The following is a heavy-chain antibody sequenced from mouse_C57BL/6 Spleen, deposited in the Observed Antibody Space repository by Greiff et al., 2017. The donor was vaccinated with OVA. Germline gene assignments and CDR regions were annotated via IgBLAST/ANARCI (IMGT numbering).Heavy chain of an antibody. J-gene: IGHJ2*01. CDR3: ARGASLPYYIDY. CDR1: GFTFSSYA. CDR2: ISDGGSYT. V-gene: IGHV5-4*01. Sequence: QLVESGGGLVKPGGSLKLSCAASGFTFSSYAMSWVRQTPEKRLEWVATISDGGSYTYYPDNVKGRFTLSRDNAKNNLYLQMSHLKSEDTAMYYCARGASLPYYIDYWGQGTTLTVSS.